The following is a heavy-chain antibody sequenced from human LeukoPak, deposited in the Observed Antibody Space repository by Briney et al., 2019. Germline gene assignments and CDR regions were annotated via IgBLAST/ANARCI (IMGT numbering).Heavy chain of an antibody. V-gene: IGHV3-21*01. CDR1: GFTFSSYS. D-gene: IGHD6-19*01. CDR3: ARDMATWSSGLFDY. Sequence: GGSLRLSCAASGFTFSSYSMNWVRQAPGKGLEWVSSISSSSSYIYYADSVKGRFTISRDNAKNSLYLQMNSLRAEDTAVYYCARDMATWSSGLFDYWGQGTLVTVSS. J-gene: IGHJ4*02. CDR2: ISSSSSYI.